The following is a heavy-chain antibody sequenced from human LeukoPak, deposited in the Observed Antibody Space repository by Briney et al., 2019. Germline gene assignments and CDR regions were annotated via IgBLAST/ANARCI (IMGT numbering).Heavy chain of an antibody. CDR3: AKLLI. V-gene: IGHV3-7*01. CDR2: INEDGTEK. CDR1: GFTFSSSW. Sequence: GGSLRLSCAASGFTFSSSWMTWVRQAPGKGLEWVANINEDGTEKYFVDSVKGRFTVSRDNAKNLVYLQMNSLRAEDTAVYYCAKLLIWGQGTTVSVSS. J-gene: IGHJ6*02. D-gene: IGHD2-21*01.